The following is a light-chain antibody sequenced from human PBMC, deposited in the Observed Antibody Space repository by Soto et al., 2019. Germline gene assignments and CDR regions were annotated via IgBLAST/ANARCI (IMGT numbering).Light chain of an antibody. V-gene: IGKV3-20*01. Sequence: EIVLTQSPGTLSLSPGERATLSCRASQRIARPYLAWYQQKPGQAPRLLIDGAYSRATGIPDRFSASGYGTEFTLTLSRLEPEDFAVYYCQQYNNWPPWTFGQGTKVEI. CDR3: QQYNNWPPWT. J-gene: IGKJ1*01. CDR2: GAY. CDR1: QRIARPY.